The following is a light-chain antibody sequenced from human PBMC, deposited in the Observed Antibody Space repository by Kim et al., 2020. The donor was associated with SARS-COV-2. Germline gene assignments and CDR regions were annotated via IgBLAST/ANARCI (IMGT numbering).Light chain of an antibody. J-gene: IGKJ4*01. V-gene: IGKV1-9*01. CDR3: QQLNSYPLT. Sequence: IQLTQSPSSLSASVGDRVTITCRASQGISSYLAWYQQKPGKAPKLLIYAASTLQSGVPSRFSGSGSGTDFTLTISSLLPEDFATYYCQQLNSYPLTFGGGTKVDIK. CDR2: AAS. CDR1: QGISSY.